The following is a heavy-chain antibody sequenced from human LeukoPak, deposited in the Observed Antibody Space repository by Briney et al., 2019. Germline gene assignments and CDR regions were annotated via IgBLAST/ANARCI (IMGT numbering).Heavy chain of an antibody. D-gene: IGHD3-22*01. Sequence: ASVKVSCMASGDTFTDYYMHWLRQAPGQGLEWMGWINPNSGGTNYAQKFQGRVTMTRDTSISTAYMELRSLRSDDTAVYYCARDLDYYASSGYVGYWGQGTLVTVSS. V-gene: IGHV1-2*02. J-gene: IGHJ4*02. CDR3: ARDLDYYASSGYVGY. CDR2: INPNSGGT. CDR1: GDTFTDYY.